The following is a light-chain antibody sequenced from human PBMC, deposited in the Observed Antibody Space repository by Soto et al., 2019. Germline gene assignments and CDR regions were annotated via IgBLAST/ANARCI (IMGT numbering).Light chain of an antibody. CDR2: AAS. V-gene: IGKV1-5*01. CDR3: QQYDSYPWT. Sequence: VHVTQSPSTLSGAVLDRVTITWRASQSIGSLLAWYQQKPGRAPKLLIYAASSLESGVPSRFSGSGSGTEFTLTISSLQPDDFATYYCQQYDSYPWTFGQGTKVDIK. J-gene: IGKJ1*01. CDR1: QSIGSL.